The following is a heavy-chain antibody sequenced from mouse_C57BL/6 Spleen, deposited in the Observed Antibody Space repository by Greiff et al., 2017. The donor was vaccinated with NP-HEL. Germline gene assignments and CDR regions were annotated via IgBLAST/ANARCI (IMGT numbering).Heavy chain of an antibody. D-gene: IGHD3-2*02. V-gene: IGHV1-80*01. CDR3: ARREGSSGSYFDY. CDR2: IYPGDGDT. J-gene: IGHJ2*01. Sequence: QLQQSGAELVKPGASVKISCKASGYAFSSYWMNWVKQRPGKGLEWIGQIYPGDGDTNYNGKFKGKATLTADKSSSTAYMQLSSLTSEDSAVYFCARREGSSGSYFDYWGQGTTLTVSS. CDR1: GYAFSSYW.